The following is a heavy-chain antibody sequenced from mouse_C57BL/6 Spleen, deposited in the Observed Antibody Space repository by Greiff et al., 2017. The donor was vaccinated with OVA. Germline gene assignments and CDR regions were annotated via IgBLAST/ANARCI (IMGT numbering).Heavy chain of an antibody. CDR2: IRNKANNHAT. V-gene: IGHV6-6*01. CDR3: TRHGNYRAYFDY. Sequence: EVMLVESGGGLVQPGGSMKLSCAASGFTFSDAWMDWVRQSPEKGLEWVAEIRNKANNHATYYAESVKGRFTISRDDSKSMVYLQMNSLRAEDTGIYYCTRHGNYRAYFDYWGQGTTLTVSS. J-gene: IGHJ2*01. D-gene: IGHD2-1*01. CDR1: GFTFSDAW.